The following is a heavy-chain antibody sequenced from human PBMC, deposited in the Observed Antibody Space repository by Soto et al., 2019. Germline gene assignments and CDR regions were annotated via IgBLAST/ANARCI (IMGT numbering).Heavy chain of an antibody. D-gene: IGHD3-22*01. J-gene: IGHJ5*02. CDR1: GFTFSTYG. Sequence: EMQLVESGGGLVKPGGSLRLSCAASGFTFSTYGMNWVRQAPGKGLEWLSSISDSGHYIYYADSVKGRFTISRDNAKNSLFLQMNSLRGEDTAVYYCARSGLALPYSASHWFDPWGHGTLVTVSS. V-gene: IGHV3-21*01. CDR2: ISDSGHYI. CDR3: ARSGLALPYSASHWFDP.